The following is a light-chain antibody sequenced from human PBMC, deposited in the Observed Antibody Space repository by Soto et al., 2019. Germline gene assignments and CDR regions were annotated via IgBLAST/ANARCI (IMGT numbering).Light chain of an antibody. CDR2: DVS. V-gene: IGKV1-5*01. CDR3: QQCNTFWT. CDR1: QSISSW. J-gene: IGKJ1*01. Sequence: DIQLTQSPSTLSASVGDRVTITCRASQSISSWLAWYQQKPGKAPKLLIYDVSSLESGVPSRFRGSGSGTEFTLTISSLQPDDFATYYCQQCNTFWTFGQGTK.